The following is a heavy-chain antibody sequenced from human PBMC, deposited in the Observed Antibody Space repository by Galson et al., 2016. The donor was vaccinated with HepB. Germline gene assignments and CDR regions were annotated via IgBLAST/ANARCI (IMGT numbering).Heavy chain of an antibody. CDR1: GFTFSSYG. CDR3: ARAGVSNWPDFDF. Sequence: SLRLSCAASGFTFSSYGMHWVRQAPGKGLEWVALIWFDGTYKYYADSVRGRFTISRDDSMNTVFLQMDGLRAEDTAVYYCARAGVSNWPDFDFWGQGALVTVSS. V-gene: IGHV3-33*08. CDR2: IWFDGTYK. D-gene: IGHD6-13*01. J-gene: IGHJ4*02.